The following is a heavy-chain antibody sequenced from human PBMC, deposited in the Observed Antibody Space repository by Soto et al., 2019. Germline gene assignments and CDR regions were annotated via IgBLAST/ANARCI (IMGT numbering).Heavy chain of an antibody. CDR2: INHSGST. Sequence: KTSETLSLTCAVYGGSFGGYYWSWIRQPPGKGLEWIGEINHSGSTNYNPSLKSRVTISVDTSKNQFSLKLSSVTAADTAVYYCARYSSSSFFSGRNYYYYMDVWGKGTTVTVSS. D-gene: IGHD6-6*01. J-gene: IGHJ6*03. CDR1: GGSFGGYY. V-gene: IGHV4-34*01. CDR3: ARYSSSSFFSGRNYYYYMDV.